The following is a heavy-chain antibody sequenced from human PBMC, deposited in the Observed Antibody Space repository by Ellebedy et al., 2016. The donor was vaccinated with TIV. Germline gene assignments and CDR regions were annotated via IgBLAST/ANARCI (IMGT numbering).Heavy chain of an antibody. CDR3: ARGAYGSGWFPL. CDR2: IYYSGST. CDR1: GGSISSYY. V-gene: IGHV4-59*01. Sequence: MPSETLSLTCTVSGGSISSYYWTWIRQPPGKGLEWIGYIYYSGSTSYNPSLKSRVTISVDTSKNQFSLRLSSVTAADTAVYYCARGAYGSGWFPLWGRGTLVTVSS. D-gene: IGHD6-19*01. J-gene: IGHJ2*01.